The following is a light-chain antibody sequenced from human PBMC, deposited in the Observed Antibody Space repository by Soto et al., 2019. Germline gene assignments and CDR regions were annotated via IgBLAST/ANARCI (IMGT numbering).Light chain of an antibody. CDR1: SSNIGSKP. CDR3: ATWDDSLKGPV. J-gene: IGLJ3*02. V-gene: IGLV1-44*01. Sequence: QSVLTQPPSVSGTPGQRVTISCSGSSSNIGSKPINWYQHLPGTAPKLLIFTNNRRPSGVPDRFSGSKSGTSGSLAIPGLQSDDEADYYCATWDDSLKGPVFGGGTKLTVL. CDR2: TNN.